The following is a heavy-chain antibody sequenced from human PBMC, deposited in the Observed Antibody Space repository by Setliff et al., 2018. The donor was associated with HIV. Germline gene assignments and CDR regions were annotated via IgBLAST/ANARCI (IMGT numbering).Heavy chain of an antibody. J-gene: IGHJ4*02. V-gene: IGHV1-2*02. CDR3: ASCRSNPYYFDY. D-gene: IGHD1-26*01. CDR2: VNPNSGVT. CDR1: GYSFTAYY. Sequence: ASVKVSCKASGYSFTAYYMHWLRQAPGQGLEWMGWVNPNSGVTNFAQKFQGRVTMTRDTSISTAYMELSSLRSDDTAVYYCASCRSNPYYFDYWGQGTLVTVSS.